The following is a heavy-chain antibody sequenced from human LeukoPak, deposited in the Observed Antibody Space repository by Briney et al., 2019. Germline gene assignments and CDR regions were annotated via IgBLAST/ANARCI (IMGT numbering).Heavy chain of an antibody. D-gene: IGHD6-13*01. CDR2: IYYSGST. Sequence: SETLSLTCTVSGGSISSYYWSWIRQPPGKGLEWIGYIYYSGSTNYNPSLKSRVTISVDTSKNQFSLKLSSVTAADTAVYYCARERGMAALGRYYFDYWGQGTLVTVSS. CDR3: ARERGMAALGRYYFDY. CDR1: GGSISSYY. V-gene: IGHV4-59*01. J-gene: IGHJ4*02.